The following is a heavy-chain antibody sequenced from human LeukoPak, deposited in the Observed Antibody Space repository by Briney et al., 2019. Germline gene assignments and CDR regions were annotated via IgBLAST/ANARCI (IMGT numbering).Heavy chain of an antibody. CDR2: IYSSGNT. V-gene: IGHV4-39*01. D-gene: IGHD5-12*01. Sequence: SETLSLTCTVSGDSISADTYCWGWIRQPPGKGLEWIGSIYSSGNTFYDPSLKSRASISVDRSKNQMSLKIRSVTAADTAVYYCARLSGFYWGQGTRVTVSS. CDR1: GDSISADTYC. CDR3: ARLSGFY. J-gene: IGHJ4*02.